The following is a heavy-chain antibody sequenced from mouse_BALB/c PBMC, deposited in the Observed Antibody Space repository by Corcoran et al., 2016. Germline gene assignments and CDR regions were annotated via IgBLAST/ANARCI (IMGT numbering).Heavy chain of an antibody. D-gene: IGHD4-1*01. CDR1: GFNIKDTY. CDR2: IDPANGNT. CDR3: ANWDWYFDV. V-gene: IGHV14-3*02. Sequence: EVQLQQSGAELVKPGASVKLSCTASGFNIKDTYMHWVKQRPEQDLEWIGRIDPANGNTKYDPKFQGKATITADTSSNTAYLQLSSLTSEDTAVYYCANWDWYFDVWCAGTTVTVSS. J-gene: IGHJ1*01.